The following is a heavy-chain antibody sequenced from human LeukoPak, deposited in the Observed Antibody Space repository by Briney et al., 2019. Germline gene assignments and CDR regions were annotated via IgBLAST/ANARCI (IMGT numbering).Heavy chain of an antibody. CDR3: ARDRGADGCDI. CDR2: IKHDGSDE. V-gene: IGHV3-7*04. D-gene: IGHD4/OR15-4a*01. CDR1: GFTFSHYW. J-gene: IGHJ3*02. Sequence: GGSLRLSCAASGFTFSHYWMNWVRQAPGKGLEWVANIKHDGSDEYYVDSVKGRFTISRDNAKNSLYLQMDILRAEDTAVYYLARDRGADGCDIWGRGTMVTVCS.